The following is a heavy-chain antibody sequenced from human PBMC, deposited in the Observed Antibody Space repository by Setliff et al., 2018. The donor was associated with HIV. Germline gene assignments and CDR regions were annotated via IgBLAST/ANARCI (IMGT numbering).Heavy chain of an antibody. CDR1: GFTFSNAW. CDR3: TRNIAARGGSYYYYGMDV. V-gene: IGHV3-15*01. D-gene: IGHD6-13*01. Sequence: PGGSLRLSCAASGFTFSNAWMSWVRQAPGKGLEWVGRIKSKTDGGTTDYAAPVRGRFTISRDDSTNTVSLQMNSLKSDDTAVYYCTRNIAARGGSYYYYGMDVWGQGTTVTVSS. CDR2: IKSKTDGGTT. J-gene: IGHJ6*02.